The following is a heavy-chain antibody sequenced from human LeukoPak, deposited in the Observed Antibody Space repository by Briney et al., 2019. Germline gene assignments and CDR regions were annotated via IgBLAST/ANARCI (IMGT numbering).Heavy chain of an antibody. V-gene: IGHV3-11*06. D-gene: IGHD2-8*02. J-gene: IGHJ4*02. CDR3: ARSGTGAFDY. Sequence: GGSLRLSCAASGFPFTSGFTFSDYYMSWIRQAPGEGLEWVSYISSTSTYTNYADSVKGRFTISRDNANNSVYLQMNCLRADDTAIYYCARSGTGAFDYWGQGTLVTDSS. CDR2: ISSTSTYT. CDR1: GFPFTSGFTFSDYY.